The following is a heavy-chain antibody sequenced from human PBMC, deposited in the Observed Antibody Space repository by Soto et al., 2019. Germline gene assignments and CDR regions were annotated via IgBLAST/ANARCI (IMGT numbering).Heavy chain of an antibody. CDR3: AKATRYSSRWLYFDY. CDR2: IVVGSGNT. J-gene: IGHJ4*02. D-gene: IGHD6-13*01. Sequence: VKVSCKASGFTFTSSAVQWVRQARGQRLEWIGWIVVGSGNTNYAQKFQERVTITRDMSTSTAYMELSSLRSEDTSVYYCAKATRYSSRWLYFDYWGQGTLVTVSS. CDR1: GFTFTSSA. V-gene: IGHV1-58*01.